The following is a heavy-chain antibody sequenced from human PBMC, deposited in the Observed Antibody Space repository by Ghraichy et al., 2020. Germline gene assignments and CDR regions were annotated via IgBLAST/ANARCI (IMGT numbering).Heavy chain of an antibody. CDR3: ARDRDCSSTSCYYYGMDV. D-gene: IGHD2-2*01. CDR1: GFTFSSYG. V-gene: IGHV3-33*01. J-gene: IGHJ6*02. CDR2: IWYDGSNK. Sequence: GGSLRLSCAASGFTFSSYGMHWVRQAPGKGLEWVAVIWYDGSNKYYADSVKGRFTISRDNSKNTLYLQMNSLRAEDTAVYYCARDRDCSSTSCYYYGMDVWGQGTTVTVSS.